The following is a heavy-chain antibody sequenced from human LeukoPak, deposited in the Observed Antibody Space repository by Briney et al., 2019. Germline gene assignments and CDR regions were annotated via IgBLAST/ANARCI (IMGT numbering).Heavy chain of an antibody. CDR3: ARIPTVVVTGPNSDY. V-gene: IGHV3-30*02. J-gene: IGHJ4*02. Sequence: GGSLRLSCAASGFTFSSYGMHWVRQAPGKGLEWVAFIRYDGSNKYYADSVKGRFTISRDNSKNTLYLQMNSLRADDTAVYYCARIPTVVVTGPNSDYWGQGTLVTVSS. CDR1: GFTFSSYG. D-gene: IGHD2-21*02. CDR2: IRYDGSNK.